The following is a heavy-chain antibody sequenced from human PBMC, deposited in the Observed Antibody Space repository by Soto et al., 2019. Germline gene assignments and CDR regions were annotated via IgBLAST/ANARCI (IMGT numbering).Heavy chain of an antibody. CDR2: IKQDGSEK. Sequence: GGSLRLSCAASGFTFSNYWMSWVRQAPGKGLEWVASIKQDGSEKYYVASVRGRFTTSRDNAKNSLYLQMNSLRAEDTAVYYCATERAPTFDHWGQGTLVTVSS. J-gene: IGHJ4*02. V-gene: IGHV3-7*05. CDR1: GFTFSNYW. CDR3: ATERAPTFDH.